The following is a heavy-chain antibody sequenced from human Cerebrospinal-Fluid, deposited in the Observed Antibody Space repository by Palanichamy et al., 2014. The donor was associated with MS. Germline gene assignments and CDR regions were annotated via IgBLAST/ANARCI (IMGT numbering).Heavy chain of an antibody. CDR3: ARVRSGWYYFDY. CDR1: GGSISSYY. D-gene: IGHD6-19*01. J-gene: IGHJ4*02. CDR2: IYYSGST. Sequence: QVQLQKSGPGLVKPSETLSLTCTVSGGSISSYYWSWIRQPPGKGLEWIGYIYYSGSTNYNPSLKSRVTISVDTSKNQFSLKLSSVTAADTAFYYCARVRSGWYYFDYWGQGTLLTVSS. V-gene: IGHV4-59*01.